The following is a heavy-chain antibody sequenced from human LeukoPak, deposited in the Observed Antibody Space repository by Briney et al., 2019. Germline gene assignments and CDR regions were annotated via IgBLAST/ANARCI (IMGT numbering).Heavy chain of an antibody. CDR1: GGSISSGDYY. V-gene: IGHV4-30-4*01. CDR3: ARDVVRDYFDS. CDR2: IFYSGST. D-gene: IGHD2-21*01. Sequence: SETLSLTCTVSGGSISSGDYYWSWIRQPPGKGVEWIGYIFYSGSTYYNPSLESRVTISVDTSKNQFSLKLSSVTAADTAVYYCARDVVRDYFDSWGQGTLVTVSS. J-gene: IGHJ4*02.